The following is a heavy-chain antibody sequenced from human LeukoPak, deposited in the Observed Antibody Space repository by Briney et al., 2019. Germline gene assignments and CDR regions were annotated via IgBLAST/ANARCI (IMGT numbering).Heavy chain of an antibody. V-gene: IGHV3-49*04. CDR2: IRSKAYGGTA. CDR3: TRAQYSSGVFGY. CDR1: GLLFGDYA. Sequence: SGGSLRLSCTAYGLLFGDYAMTWVRQVPGKGLEWLGCIRSKAYGGTAEYAASVKGRFTISRDDSKSIAYLQMNSLKTEDTAVYYCTRAQYSSGVFGYWGQGTLVTVSS. D-gene: IGHD2-15*01. J-gene: IGHJ4*02.